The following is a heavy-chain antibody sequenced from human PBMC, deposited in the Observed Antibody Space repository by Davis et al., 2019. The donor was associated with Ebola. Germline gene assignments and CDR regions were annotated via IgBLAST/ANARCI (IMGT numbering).Heavy chain of an antibody. CDR2: INSDGAST. V-gene: IGHV3-74*01. CDR3: TRSERYGYGLGGEYFQY. CDR1: GFTFRSYW. J-gene: IGHJ1*01. D-gene: IGHD5-18*01. Sequence: HTGGSLRLSCAASGFTFRSYWMYWVRQAPGKGLEWISRINSDGASTSYADSVKGRFTISRDNAKNTLYLQMESLRADDTAVYYCTRSERYGYGLGGEYFQYWGQGTQVAVSS.